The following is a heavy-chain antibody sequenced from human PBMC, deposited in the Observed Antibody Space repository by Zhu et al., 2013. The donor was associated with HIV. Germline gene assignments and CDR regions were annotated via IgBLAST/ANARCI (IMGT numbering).Heavy chain of an antibody. CDR2: IYYSGST. J-gene: IGHJ6*03. V-gene: IGHV4-59*08. CDR1: GGSISSYY. D-gene: IGHD3-16*02. CDR3: ARLSNPYYYYYMDV. Sequence: QVQLQESGPGLVKPSETLSLTCTVSGGSISSYYWSWIRQPPGKGLEWIGYIYYSGSTDYNPSLKTRVTISVDTSKNQFSLKLSSVTAADTAVYYCARLSNPYYYYYMDVWGKGTTVTVSS.